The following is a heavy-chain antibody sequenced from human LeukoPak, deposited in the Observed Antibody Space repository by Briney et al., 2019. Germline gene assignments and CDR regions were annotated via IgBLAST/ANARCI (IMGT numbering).Heavy chain of an antibody. Sequence: GSLRLSCAASGFTFSSYWMSWVRQAPGKGLEWVAYIKQDGSEKYYVDSVKGRFTVSRDNARNSLYLQMNSLRAEDTAVYYCARDYYDKSGYYGMDVWGQGTTVTVSS. J-gene: IGHJ6*02. CDR3: ARDYYDKSGYYGMDV. D-gene: IGHD3-22*01. CDR2: IKQDGSEK. V-gene: IGHV3-7*01. CDR1: GFTFSSYW.